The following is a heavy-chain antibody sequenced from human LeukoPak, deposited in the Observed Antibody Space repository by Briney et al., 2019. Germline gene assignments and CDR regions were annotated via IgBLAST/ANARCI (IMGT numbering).Heavy chain of an antibody. D-gene: IGHD3-22*01. CDR3: ARDTNYYDSSGYYSGSDFDY. Sequence: GGSLRLSCAASGFTLSSYSMNWVRQAPGKGLEWVSSITSSTNYIYYADSVKGRFTISRDDAKNTLYLQVNSLRAEDTAVYYCARDTNYYDSSGYYSGSDFDYWGQGTLVTVSS. CDR2: ITSSTNYI. CDR1: GFTLSSYS. V-gene: IGHV3-21*04. J-gene: IGHJ4*02.